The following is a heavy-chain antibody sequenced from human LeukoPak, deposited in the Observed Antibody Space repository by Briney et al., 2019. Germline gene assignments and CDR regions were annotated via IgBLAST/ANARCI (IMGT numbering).Heavy chain of an antibody. CDR3: ARGVHIVLVPAAGGAFDY. Sequence: ASVKVSCKASGYTFTGYYMHWVRQAPGQGHEWMGWINPNSGGTNYAQKFQGRVTMTRDTSISTAYMELSRLRSDDTAVYYCARGVHIVLVPAAGGAFDYWGQGTLVTVSS. V-gene: IGHV1-2*02. CDR1: GYTFTGYY. CDR2: INPNSGGT. J-gene: IGHJ4*02. D-gene: IGHD2-2*01.